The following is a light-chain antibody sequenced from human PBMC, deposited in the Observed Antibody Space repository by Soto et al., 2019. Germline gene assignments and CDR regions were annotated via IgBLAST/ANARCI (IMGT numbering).Light chain of an antibody. Sequence: QPVLTQPPSASASLGASVTLTCTLSSGYSNYKLDWYQQRPGKGPRFVMRVGTGGIVGSKGDGIPDRFSVLGSGLNRYLTIKNIQEEDESDYHCGADHGSGSNFPPAVFGGGTKLTVL. CDR1: SGYSNYK. V-gene: IGLV9-49*01. CDR2: VGTGGIVG. J-gene: IGLJ2*01. CDR3: GADHGSGSNFPPAV.